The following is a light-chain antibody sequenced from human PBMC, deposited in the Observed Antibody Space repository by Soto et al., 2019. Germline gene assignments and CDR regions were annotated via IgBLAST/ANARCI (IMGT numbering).Light chain of an antibody. CDR2: DAS. J-gene: IGKJ1*01. CDR1: QSISSW. Sequence: DIQMTQSPSTLSASVGDRVTITCRASQSISSWLAWYQQKPGKAPKLLIYDASSLRSGVPSRFSGSGSGTEFTLTIYSLQPDDFATYYCQQYNSYSLWTFGQGTKVEIK. CDR3: QQYNSYSLWT. V-gene: IGKV1-5*01.